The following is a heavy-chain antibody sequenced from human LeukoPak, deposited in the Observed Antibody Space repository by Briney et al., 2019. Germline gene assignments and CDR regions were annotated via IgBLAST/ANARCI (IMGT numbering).Heavy chain of an antibody. V-gene: IGHV3-21*01. Sequence: GGSLRLSCAASGFTFSRYSMNWVRQAPGKGLEWVSSISSSSSYIYYADSVKGRFTISRDNAKNSLYLQMNSLRAEDTAVYYCARDQGIAAAGTVWGYWGQGTLVTVSS. J-gene: IGHJ4*02. CDR3: ARDQGIAAAGTVWGY. CDR1: GFTFSRYS. D-gene: IGHD6-13*01. CDR2: ISSSSSYI.